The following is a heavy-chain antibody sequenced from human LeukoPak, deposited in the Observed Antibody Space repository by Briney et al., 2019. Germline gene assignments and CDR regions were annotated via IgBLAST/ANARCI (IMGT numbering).Heavy chain of an antibody. CDR1: GYSFTSYW. V-gene: IGHV5-51*01. D-gene: IGHD6-19*01. CDR3: ARLPSYSSGWSPTYFQH. Sequence: GESLKISCKGSGYSFTSYWIGWVRQMPGKGLEWMGIIYPGDSDTRYSPSFQGQVTISADKPISTAYLQWSSLKASDTAMYYCARLPSYSSGWSPTYFQHWGQGTLVTVSS. CDR2: IYPGDSDT. J-gene: IGHJ1*01.